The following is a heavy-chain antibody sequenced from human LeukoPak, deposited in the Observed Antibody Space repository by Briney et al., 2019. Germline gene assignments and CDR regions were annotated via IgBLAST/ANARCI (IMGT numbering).Heavy chain of an antibody. CDR3: ARGRMAGTYVFDY. D-gene: IGHD6-19*01. J-gene: IGHJ4*02. V-gene: IGHV1-69*13. CDR1: GDTFSSYA. Sequence: GASVKVSCKASGDTFSSYAISWVRQAPGQGLEWMGGIIPIFGTANYAQKFQGRVTITADESTSTAYMELSSLRSEDTAVYYCARGRMAGTYVFDYWSQGTLVTVSS. CDR2: IIPIFGTA.